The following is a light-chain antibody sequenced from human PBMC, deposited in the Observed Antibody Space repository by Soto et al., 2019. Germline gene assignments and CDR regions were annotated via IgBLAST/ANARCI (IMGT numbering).Light chain of an antibody. CDR2: GAS. CDR3: QQYNNWPT. Sequence: EIALRQPPATLSLSPGERATLYCRASQSVSSNLSCYQQKPGQAPRLLIYGASTGATGIPAWVSGSGSGTEFTLTINSLQSEDFAVYFCQQYNNWPTFGQGTKVDI. J-gene: IGKJ1*01. V-gene: IGKV3-15*01. CDR1: QSVSSN.